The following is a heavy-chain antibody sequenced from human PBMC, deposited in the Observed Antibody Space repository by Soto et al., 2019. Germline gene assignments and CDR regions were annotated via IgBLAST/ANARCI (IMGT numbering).Heavy chain of an antibody. J-gene: IGHJ3*02. CDR3: ARGKPLLLWFGGIDAFDI. CDR2: IYHSGST. Sequence: SETLSLTCAVSGGSISSGGYSWSWIRQPPGKGLEWIGYIYHSGSTYYNQSLKSRVTISVDRSKNQFSLKLSSVTAADTAVYYFARGKPLLLWFGGIDAFDIWGQGTMVTVSS. D-gene: IGHD3-10*01. V-gene: IGHV4-30-2*01. CDR1: GGSISSGGYS.